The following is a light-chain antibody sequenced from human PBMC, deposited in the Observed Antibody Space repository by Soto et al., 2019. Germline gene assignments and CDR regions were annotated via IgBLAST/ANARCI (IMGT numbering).Light chain of an antibody. CDR2: EVR. V-gene: IGLV2-14*01. CDR3: SAYTARSTLV. CDR1: MRDVGAYNL. J-gene: IGLJ3*02. Sequence: QSALTQPASVSGSAGQSITISCSGTMRDVGAYNLVSWYQQHPGTAPKLIIYEVRNRPSGISSRFSGSRSGNTASLTISGLQSEDEGDYSCSAYTARSTLVFGGGTK.